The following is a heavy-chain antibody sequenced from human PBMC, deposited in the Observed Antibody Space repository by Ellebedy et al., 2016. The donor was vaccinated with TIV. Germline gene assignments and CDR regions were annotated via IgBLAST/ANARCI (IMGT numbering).Heavy chain of an antibody. Sequence: SETLSLTCTVSGGSMRNSSYYWGWIRQPPGKGLEWIGTIFDSGSTYYNPSLKSRVTISVDTSKNQFSLNLSSVTAADTAGYYCARVGRTMVRGVTYYYYYGMDVWGQGTTVTVSS. J-gene: IGHJ6*02. D-gene: IGHD3-10*01. CDR2: IFDSGST. CDR3: ARVGRTMVRGVTYYYYYGMDV. V-gene: IGHV4-39*07. CDR1: GGSMRNSSYY.